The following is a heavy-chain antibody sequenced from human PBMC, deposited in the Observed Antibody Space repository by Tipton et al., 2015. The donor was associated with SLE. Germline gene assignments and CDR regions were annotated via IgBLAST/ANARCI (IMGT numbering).Heavy chain of an antibody. CDR3: SRLVGAAGTGYSYYFMDV. J-gene: IGHJ6*03. CDR1: GYSISSGYY. V-gene: IGHV4-38-2*01. Sequence: TLSLTCAVSGYSISSGYYWGWIRQPPGKGLEWIGSIYHSGSTNCNPSLKSRVTISVDTSKNQFSLKLSSVTAADTAVYYCSRLVGAAGTGYSYYFMDVWGKGTTVTVSS. CDR2: IYHSGST. D-gene: IGHD6-13*01.